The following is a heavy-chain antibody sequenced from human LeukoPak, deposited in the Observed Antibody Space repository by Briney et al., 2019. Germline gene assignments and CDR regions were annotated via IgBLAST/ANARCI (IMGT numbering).Heavy chain of an antibody. CDR3: ATFGSSMATFDY. Sequence: SETLSLTCTVSGGSISSSSYYWGWIRQPPGKGLEWIGSIYYSGSTYYNPSLKSRVTISVDTSKNQFSLKLSSVTAADTAVYYCATFGSSMATFDYWGQGTLVTVSS. CDR1: GGSISSSSYY. V-gene: IGHV4-39*01. J-gene: IGHJ4*02. D-gene: IGHD5-24*01. CDR2: IYYSGST.